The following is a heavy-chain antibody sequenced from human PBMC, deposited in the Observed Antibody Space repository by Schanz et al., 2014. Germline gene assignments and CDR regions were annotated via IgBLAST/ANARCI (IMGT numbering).Heavy chain of an antibody. CDR2: ISGTGGDDT. CDR1: GFSFGTYA. J-gene: IGHJ5*02. Sequence: VQLVESGGGLVKPGGSLRLSCAASGFSFGTYAMSWVRQAPGKGLLWVSSISGTGGDDTYYADSVKGRFTISRDNSKNSLFLQMNSLRPEDTAVYYCARGRVLESWGQGTLVTVSS. D-gene: IGHD1-1*01. CDR3: ARGRVLES. V-gene: IGHV3-23*04.